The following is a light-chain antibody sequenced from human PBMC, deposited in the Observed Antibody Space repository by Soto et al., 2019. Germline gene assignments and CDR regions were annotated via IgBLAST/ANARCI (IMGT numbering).Light chain of an antibody. Sequence: QSALTQSPSASGSPGQSVTISCTGTSSDIGGYNYVSWYQHHPGKAPKLMIYEVTRRPSGVPGRFSGSKSGNTASLTVSGLQAEDEAAYYCSSYAGSSNFVVFGGGTKLTVL. J-gene: IGLJ2*01. CDR2: EVT. CDR3: SSYAGSSNFVV. CDR1: SSDIGGYNY. V-gene: IGLV2-8*01.